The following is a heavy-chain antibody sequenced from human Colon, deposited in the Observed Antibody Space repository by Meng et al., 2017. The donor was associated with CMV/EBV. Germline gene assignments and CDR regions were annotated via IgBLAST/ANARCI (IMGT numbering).Heavy chain of an antibody. J-gene: IGHJ6*02. CDR3: AKDISPVGGSTGYHGMDV. CDR2: ITWNSGRT. D-gene: IGHD1-7*01. V-gene: IGHV3-9*01. CDR1: GLTFDDYA. Sequence: SLKISCAASGLTFDDYAMHWVRQAPGKGLEWVSSITWNSGRTGYVDSVEGRFTISRDNAKNSLYLQMNGLRAEDTALYYCAKDISPVGGSTGYHGMDVWGQGTTVTVSS.